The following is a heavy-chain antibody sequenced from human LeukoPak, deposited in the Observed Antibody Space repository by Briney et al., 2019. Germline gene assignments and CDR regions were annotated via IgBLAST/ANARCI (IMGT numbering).Heavy chain of an antibody. J-gene: IGHJ3*02. D-gene: IGHD3-22*01. V-gene: IGHV3-7*03. CDR1: GFTFSSYW. CDR2: IKQDGSEK. Sequence: PGGSLRLSCAASGFTFSSYWMSWVRQAPGKGLEWVANIKQDGSEKYYVDSVKGRFTISGDNAKNSLYLQMNSLRAEDTAVYYCARAEYYDSSGYYFGVGAFDIWGQGTMVTVSS. CDR3: ARAEYYDSSGYYFGVGAFDI.